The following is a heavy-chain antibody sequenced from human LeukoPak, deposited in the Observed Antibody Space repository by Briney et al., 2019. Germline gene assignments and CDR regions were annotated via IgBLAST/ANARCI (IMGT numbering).Heavy chain of an antibody. CDR1: GFTFSSYA. V-gene: IGHV3-23*01. CDR3: ARRIDWSHGY. J-gene: IGHJ4*02. Sequence: GGSLRLSCATSGFTFSSYAMSWVRQAPGKGLEWVSAITVSGGGTYYADSVKGRFTISRDNSKNTLFLQMNSLRAEDTAVYYCARRIDWSHGYWGQGTLVTVSS. D-gene: IGHD3-9*01. CDR2: ITVSGGGT.